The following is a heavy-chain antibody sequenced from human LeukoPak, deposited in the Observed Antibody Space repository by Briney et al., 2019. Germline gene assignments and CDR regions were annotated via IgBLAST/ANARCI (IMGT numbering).Heavy chain of an antibody. J-gene: IGHJ6*02. V-gene: IGHV1-69*01. CDR1: GGTFSSYA. CDR2: IIPIFGTA. CDR3: ARPQGGYCSSTSCYAIPYYYYGMGV. Sequence: GASVKVSCKASGGTFSSYAISWVRQAPGQGLEWMGGIIPIFGTANYAQKFQGRVTITADESTSTAYMELSSLRSEDTAVYYCARPQGGYCSSTSCYAIPYYYYGMGVWGQGTTVTVSS. D-gene: IGHD2-2*01.